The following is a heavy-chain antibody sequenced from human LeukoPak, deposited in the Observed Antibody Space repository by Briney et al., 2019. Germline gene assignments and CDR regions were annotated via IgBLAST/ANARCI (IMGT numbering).Heavy chain of an antibody. CDR2: IIPIFGTA. CDR3: ARDLIARYWFDP. V-gene: IGHV1-69*01. J-gene: IGHJ5*02. CDR1: GGTFSSYA. Sequence: GASVKVSCKASGGTFSSYAISWVRQAPGQGLEWMGGIIPIFGTANYAQKFQGRVTITADESTSTAYMELSSLRSEDTAVYYCARDLIARYWFDPWGQGTLVTVSS. D-gene: IGHD3-16*01.